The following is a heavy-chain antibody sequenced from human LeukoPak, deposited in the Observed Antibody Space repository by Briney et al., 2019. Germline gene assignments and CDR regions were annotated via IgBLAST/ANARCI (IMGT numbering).Heavy chain of an antibody. CDR1: GGSFSGYY. CDR3: ASQSVAARTYYYYGMDV. Sequence: PSETLSLTCAVYGGSFSGYYWGWIRQPPGKGLEWIGSIYYSGSTYYNPSLKSRVTISVDTSKNQFSLKLSSVTAADTAVYYCASQSVAARTYYYYGMDVWGQGTTVTVSS. J-gene: IGHJ6*02. CDR2: IYYSGST. V-gene: IGHV4-39*01. D-gene: IGHD6-6*01.